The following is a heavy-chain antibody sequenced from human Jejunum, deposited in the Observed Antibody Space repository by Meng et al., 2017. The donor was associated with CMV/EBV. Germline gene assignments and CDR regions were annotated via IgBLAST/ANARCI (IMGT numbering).Heavy chain of an antibody. V-gene: IGHV3-48*04. CDR2: ITSSSGTI. J-gene: IGHJ5*02. CDR3: ARDLQLST. D-gene: IGHD5-18*01. Sequence: SCEASGFNFSSYSMNWVRQAPGKRLEWVSSITSSSGTIYYADSVKGRFTIFRDNAKNSLHLQMNSLRADDTAVYYCARDLQLSTWGQGTLVTVSS. CDR1: GFNFSSYS.